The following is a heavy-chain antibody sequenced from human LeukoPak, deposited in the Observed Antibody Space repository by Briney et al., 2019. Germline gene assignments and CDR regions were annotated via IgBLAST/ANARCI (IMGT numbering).Heavy chain of an antibody. J-gene: IGHJ5*02. D-gene: IGHD3-10*01. Sequence: SETLSLTCTVSGGSISSYYWSWIRQPPGKGLEWIGEINQSGSTNYNPSLKSRVTISVDTSKNQFSLKLSSVTAADTAVYYCARGTKIALVRGVSKKGWFDPWGQGTLVTVSS. CDR1: GGSISSYY. CDR2: INQSGST. V-gene: IGHV4-34*01. CDR3: ARGTKIALVRGVSKKGWFDP.